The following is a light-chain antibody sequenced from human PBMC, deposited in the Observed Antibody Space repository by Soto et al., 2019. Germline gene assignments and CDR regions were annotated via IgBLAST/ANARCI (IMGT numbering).Light chain of an antibody. J-gene: IGKJ1*01. Sequence: DLQMTQSPSTLSASIGDRVTITCRTSQSVDSWLAWYQQKPGKAPKLLIYKASSLQTGVPSRFSGSGSGTEFTLTISSLQPDEFATYYCQHYNDYSRMFGQGTKVEIK. V-gene: IGKV1-5*03. CDR1: QSVDSW. CDR3: QHYNDYSRM. CDR2: KAS.